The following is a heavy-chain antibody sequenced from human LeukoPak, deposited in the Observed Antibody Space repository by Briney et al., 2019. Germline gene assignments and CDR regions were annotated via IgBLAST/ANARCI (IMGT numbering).Heavy chain of an antibody. J-gene: IGHJ4*02. V-gene: IGHV3-33*03. CDR2: IWYDGSNK. CDR1: GLTFSSYG. Sequence: GGSLRLSCAASGLTFSSYGMHWVRQAPDKGLEWVAVIWYDGSNKYYADSVKGRFTISRDNAKNSLYLQMNSLRAEDMALYYCAKDISHDYSGNSGWDYWGQGTLVTVSS. D-gene: IGHD4-23*01. CDR3: AKDISHDYSGNSGWDY.